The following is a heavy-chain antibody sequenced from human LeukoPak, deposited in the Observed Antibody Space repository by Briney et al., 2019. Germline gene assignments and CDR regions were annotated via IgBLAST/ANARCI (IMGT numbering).Heavy chain of an antibody. D-gene: IGHD6-19*01. J-gene: IGHJ4*02. CDR3: AKGHEAVAHYYFDY. CDR1: GFTFNNYA. CDR2: ISGSSSTT. V-gene: IGHV3-23*01. Sequence: GGSLRLSCAASGFTFNNYAMNWARQAPGKGLEWVSGISGSSSTTYYADSVRGRFTISRDNSKNTLYLQMNSLRAEDTAMYYCAKGHEAVAHYYFDYWGQGTLVTVSS.